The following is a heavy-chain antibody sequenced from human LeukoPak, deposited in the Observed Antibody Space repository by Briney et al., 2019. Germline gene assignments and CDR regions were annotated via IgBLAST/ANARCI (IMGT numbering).Heavy chain of an antibody. CDR2: IYYSGST. V-gene: IGHV4-59*12. J-gene: IGHJ4*02. Sequence: SETLSLTCTVSGGSISSYYWSWIRQPPGKGLEWIGYIYYSGSTNYNPSLKSRVTMSVDTSKNQFSLKLSSVTAADTAVYYCARDSGSYYSDYWGQGTLVTVS. CDR3: ARDSGSYYSDY. D-gene: IGHD1-26*01. CDR1: GGSISSYY.